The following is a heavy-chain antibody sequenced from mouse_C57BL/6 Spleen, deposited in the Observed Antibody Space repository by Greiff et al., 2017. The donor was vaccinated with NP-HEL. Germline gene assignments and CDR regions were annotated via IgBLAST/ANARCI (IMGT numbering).Heavy chain of an antibody. V-gene: IGHV1-81*01. CDR3: VRAYGSSFYYAMDY. J-gene: IGHJ4*01. D-gene: IGHD1-1*01. CDR1: GYTFTSYG. Sequence: VQLQQSGAELARPGASVKLSCKASGYTFTSYGISWVKQRTGQGLEWIGEIYPRSGNTYYNEKFKGKATLTADKSSSTAYMELRSLTSEDSAVYFCVRAYGSSFYYAMDYWGQGTPVTVSS. CDR2: IYPRSGNT.